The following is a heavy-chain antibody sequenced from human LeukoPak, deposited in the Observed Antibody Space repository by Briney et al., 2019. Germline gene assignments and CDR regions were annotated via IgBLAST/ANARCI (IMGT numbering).Heavy chain of an antibody. CDR2: ISGSGGST. D-gene: IGHD6-6*01. CDR3: AKAPPKASTRPRYFDY. Sequence: GGSLRLSCAASGFTFSSYAMSWVRQAPGKGLEWVSAISGSGGSTYYADSVKGRFTISRDNSKNTLYLQMNSLRAEDTAVYYCAKAPPKASTRPRYFDYWGQGTLVTVSS. V-gene: IGHV3-23*01. CDR1: GFTFSSYA. J-gene: IGHJ4*02.